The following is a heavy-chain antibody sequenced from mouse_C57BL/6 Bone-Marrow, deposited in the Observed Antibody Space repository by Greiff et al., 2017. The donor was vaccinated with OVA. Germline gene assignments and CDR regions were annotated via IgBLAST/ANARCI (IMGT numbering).Heavy chain of an antibody. CDR2: IDPSDSYT. V-gene: IGHV1-59*01. CDR1: GYTFTSYW. J-gene: IGHJ4*01. Sequence: QVQLQQPGAELVRPGTSVKLSCKASGYTFTSYWMHWVKQRPGQGLEWIGVIDPSDSYTNYNQKFKGKATLTVDTSSSTAYMQLSSLTSEDSAVHYCARSGGRDYAMDYWGQGTSVTVSS. CDR3: ARSGGRDYAMDY.